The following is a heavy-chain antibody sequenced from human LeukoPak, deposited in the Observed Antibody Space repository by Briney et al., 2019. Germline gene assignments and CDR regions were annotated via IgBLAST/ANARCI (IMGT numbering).Heavy chain of an antibody. Sequence: PGRSLRLSCAASGFTFSSYGMHWVRQAPGKGLEWVAVIWYDGSNKYYADSVKGRFTISRDNSKNTLYLQMNSLRAGDTAVYYCARDTGGGYSCYDCWGQGTLVTVSS. CDR1: GFTFSSYG. J-gene: IGHJ4*02. D-gene: IGHD5-18*01. CDR3: ARDTGGGYSCYDC. CDR2: IWYDGSNK. V-gene: IGHV3-33*01.